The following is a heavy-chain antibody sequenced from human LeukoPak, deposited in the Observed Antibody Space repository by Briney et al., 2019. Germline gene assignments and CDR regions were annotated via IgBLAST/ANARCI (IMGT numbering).Heavy chain of an antibody. V-gene: IGHV3-11*04. CDR2: ISSDSGTI. D-gene: IGHD1-14*01. Sequence: GGSLRLSCAASGFTFSDYYMSWIRQAPGKGLEWVSYISSDSGTIYYADSVKGRFTISRDNAKSSLYLQTTSLRDDDTAVYYCARDNLAPYWYFDLWGRGTLVTVSS. CDR3: ARDNLAPYWYFDL. CDR1: GFTFSDYY. J-gene: IGHJ2*01.